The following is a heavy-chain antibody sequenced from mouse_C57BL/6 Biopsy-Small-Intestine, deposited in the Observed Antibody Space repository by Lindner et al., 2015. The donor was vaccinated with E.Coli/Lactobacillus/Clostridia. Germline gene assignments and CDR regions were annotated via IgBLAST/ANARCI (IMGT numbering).Heavy chain of an antibody. J-gene: IGHJ1*01. Sequence: SVKVSCKASGGTFGRDAISWVRQAPGQGLEWMGGIVPMSGKPTYTQKFQGRVTISADESTNTAYMELRSLRSGDTAVYYCARGKHLWISHDYYYFGIEVWGQGTTVTVSS. V-gene: IGHV1-81*01. CDR2: IVPMSGKP. CDR1: GGTFGRDA. D-gene: IGHD2-1*01. CDR3: ARGKHLWISHDYYYFGIEV.